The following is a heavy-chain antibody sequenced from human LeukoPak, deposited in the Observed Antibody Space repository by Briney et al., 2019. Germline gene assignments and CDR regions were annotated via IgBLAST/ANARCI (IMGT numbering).Heavy chain of an antibody. V-gene: IGHV1-18*01. CDR2: INAYSDNT. D-gene: IGHD3-9*01. Sequence: GASVKVSCKASGYTFTSYGISWVRQAPGQGLEWMGWINAYSDNTNYAQKFQGRVTMTTDTSTSTAYMELRSLRSDDTAVYYCARGTFWEAYYDKGTADPWGQGTLVTVSS. CDR1: GYTFTSYG. J-gene: IGHJ5*02. CDR3: ARGTFWEAYYDKGTADP.